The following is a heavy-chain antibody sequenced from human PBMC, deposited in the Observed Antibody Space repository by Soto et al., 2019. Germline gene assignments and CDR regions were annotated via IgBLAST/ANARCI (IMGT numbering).Heavy chain of an antibody. V-gene: IGHV3-48*01. CDR1: GFIFSSYS. J-gene: IGHJ4*02. Sequence: PGGSLRLSCAASGFIFSSYSMNWVRQAPGKGLEWLSYISSSSMTIYYTDSVKGRFTISRDNAKNSLYLQMDSLRAEDTAVYYCARGLYYYDSSGYYGNWGQGTLVTVSS. D-gene: IGHD3-22*01. CDR2: ISSSSMTI. CDR3: ARGLYYYDSSGYYGN.